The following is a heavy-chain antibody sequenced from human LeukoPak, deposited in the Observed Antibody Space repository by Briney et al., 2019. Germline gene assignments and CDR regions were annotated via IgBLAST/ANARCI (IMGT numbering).Heavy chain of an antibody. V-gene: IGHV3-23*01. CDR3: AKVEGPGKEMDV. D-gene: IGHD3-10*01. J-gene: IGHJ6*02. CDR1: GFTFSSYA. Sequence: GGSLRLSCAASGFTFSSYAISWVRQAPGKGLEWVSAISGSGGSTYYADSVKGRFTISRDNSKNTLYLQMNSLRAEDTAVYYCAKVEGPGKEMDVWGQGTTVTVSS. CDR2: ISGSGGST.